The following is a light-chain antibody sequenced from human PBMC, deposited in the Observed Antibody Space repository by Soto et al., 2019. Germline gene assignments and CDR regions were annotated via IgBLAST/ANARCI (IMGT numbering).Light chain of an antibody. CDR2: EVS. CDR3: SSYTGSSTPFV. CDR1: RSDVGAYDY. V-gene: IGLV2-14*01. J-gene: IGLJ1*01. Sequence: QSALTQPASVSGSPGQSVTISCTGTRSDVGAYDYVSWYQQHPGKAPKLIIYEVSNRPSGVSHRFSGSKSDNTASLAISGLQADDEADYYCSSYTGSSTPFVFGTGTKLTVL.